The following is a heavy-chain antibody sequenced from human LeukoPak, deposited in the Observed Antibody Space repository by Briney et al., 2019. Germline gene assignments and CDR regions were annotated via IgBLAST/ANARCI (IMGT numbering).Heavy chain of an antibody. CDR2: INAGNGNT. CDR3: ARGALPNYYYMDV. D-gene: IGHD1-26*01. Sequence: GASVKVSCKASGYTFTSYAMHWVRQAPGQRLEWMGWINAGNGNTKYSQEFQGRVTITRDTSASTAYMELSSLRSEDMAVYYCARGALPNYYYMDVWGKGTTVTVSS. J-gene: IGHJ6*03. V-gene: IGHV1-3*03. CDR1: GYTFTSYA.